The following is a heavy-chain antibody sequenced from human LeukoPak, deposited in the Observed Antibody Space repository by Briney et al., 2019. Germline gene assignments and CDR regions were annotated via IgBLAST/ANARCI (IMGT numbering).Heavy chain of an antibody. CDR3: ARDSLEPKGPTFDY. CDR2: IYTSGST. V-gene: IGHV4-4*07. J-gene: IGHJ4*02. CDR1: GGSISSYY. Sequence: PSETLSLTCTVSGGSISSYYWSWIRQPAGKGLEWIGRIYTSGSTNYNPSLKSRVTMSVDTSKNQFSLKLSSVTAADTAVYYCARDSLEPKGPTFDYWGQGTLVTVSS. D-gene: IGHD1-14*01.